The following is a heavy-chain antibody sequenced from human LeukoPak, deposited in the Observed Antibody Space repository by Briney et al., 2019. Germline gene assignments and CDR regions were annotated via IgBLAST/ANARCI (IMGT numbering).Heavy chain of an antibody. CDR2: ISGSGGST. Sequence: GGSLRLSCAASGFTFGNYGMCWVRQAPGKGLEWVSAISGSGGSTYYADSVKGRFTISRDNSKNTLYLQMNSLRAEDTALYYCAKDMPYCSGGSCYFEGFDYWGQGTLVTVSS. CDR1: GFTFGNYG. J-gene: IGHJ4*02. CDR3: AKDMPYCSGGSCYFEGFDY. D-gene: IGHD2-15*01. V-gene: IGHV3-23*01.